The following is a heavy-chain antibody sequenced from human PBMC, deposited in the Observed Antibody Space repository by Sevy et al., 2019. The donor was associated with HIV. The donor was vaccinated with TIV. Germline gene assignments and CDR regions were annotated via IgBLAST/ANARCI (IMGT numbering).Heavy chain of an antibody. D-gene: IGHD3-10*01. Sequence: SETLSLTCTVSGGSISSGGYYWSWIRQHPGKGLEWIGYIYYSWSTYYNPSLKSRVTISVDTSKNQFSLKLSSVTAADTAVYYCARDRLTMVRGVIYYYYGMDVWGQGTTVTVSS. J-gene: IGHJ6*02. CDR2: IYYSWST. CDR3: ARDRLTMVRGVIYYYYGMDV. V-gene: IGHV4-31*03. CDR1: GGSISSGGYY.